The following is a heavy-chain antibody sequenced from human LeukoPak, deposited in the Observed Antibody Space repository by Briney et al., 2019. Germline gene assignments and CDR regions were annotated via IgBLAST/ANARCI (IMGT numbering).Heavy chain of an antibody. V-gene: IGHV3-48*02. CDR2: ISSSSSTI. D-gene: IGHD2-21*01. CDR1: GFTFSSYY. CDR3: ARDQCYSFDM. Sequence: GGSLRLSCAGSGFTFSSYYMSWVRQAPGKGLEWVSYISSSSSTIYYADSVKGRYTISRDNAKNSLSPQMNSLRDEDTAVYYCARDQCYSFDMWGEGTMVTVSS. J-gene: IGHJ3*02.